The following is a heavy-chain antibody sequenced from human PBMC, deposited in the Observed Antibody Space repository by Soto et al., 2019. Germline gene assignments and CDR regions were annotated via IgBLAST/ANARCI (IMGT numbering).Heavy chain of an antibody. CDR2: ISAYNGNT. CDR3: ARGFTPRYSSGWYYFDY. J-gene: IGHJ4*02. CDR1: GYTFTSYG. Sequence: ASVKVSCKASGYTFTSYGISWVRQAPGQGLEWMGWISAYNGNTNYAQKLQGRVTMTTDTSTSTAYMEPRSLRSDDTAVYYCARGFTPRYSSGWYYFDYWGQGTLVTVSS. V-gene: IGHV1-18*01. D-gene: IGHD6-19*01.